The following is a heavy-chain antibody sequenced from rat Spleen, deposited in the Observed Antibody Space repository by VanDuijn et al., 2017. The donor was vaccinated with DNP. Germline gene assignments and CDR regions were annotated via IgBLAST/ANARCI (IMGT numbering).Heavy chain of an antibody. CDR2: ISTSGEYA. CDR3: ARPDY. Sequence: EVQLVESGGGLVQPGRSLKLSCAASGFTFNKYGMAWVRQAPTKGLEWVASISTSGEYAHYRDSVKGRFTISRDDSTSTLYLQMDSLRSEDTATYYCARPDYWGQGVMVTVSS. J-gene: IGHJ2*01. CDR1: GFTFNKYG. V-gene: IGHV5S13*01.